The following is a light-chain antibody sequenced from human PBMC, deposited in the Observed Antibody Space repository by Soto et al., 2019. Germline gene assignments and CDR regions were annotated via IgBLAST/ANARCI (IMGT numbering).Light chain of an antibody. CDR1: QTISSW. J-gene: IGKJ1*01. V-gene: IGKV1-5*03. CDR3: QHYNSYSEA. Sequence: DIQMTQPPSTLSGSVGDRVTITCRASQTISSWLAWYQQKPGKAPKLLIYKASTLKSGVPSRFSGSGSGTEFTLTISSLQPDDFATWCCQHYNSYSEAFGQGTKVELK. CDR2: KAS.